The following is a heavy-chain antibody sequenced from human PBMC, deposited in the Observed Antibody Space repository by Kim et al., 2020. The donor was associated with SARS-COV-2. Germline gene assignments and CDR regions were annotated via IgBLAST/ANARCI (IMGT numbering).Heavy chain of an antibody. CDR3: ARRIDLVGATDNYFDY. J-gene: IGHJ4*02. D-gene: IGHD1-26*01. V-gene: IGHV5-51*01. CDR1: GYSFTSYW. CDR2: TYPGDSDT. Sequence: GESLKISCKGSGYSFTSYWIGWVRQMPGKGLEWMGITYPGDSDTRYSPSFQGQVTISADKSISTAYLQWSSLKASDTAMYYCARRIDLVGATDNYFDYWGQETLVTVSS.